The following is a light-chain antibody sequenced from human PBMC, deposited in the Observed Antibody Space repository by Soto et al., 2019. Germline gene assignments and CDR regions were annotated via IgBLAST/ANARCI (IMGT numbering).Light chain of an antibody. Sequence: SVLTQSPGTLSLSPGQGATLSCRASHTIKTNFLARYQQRPGQAPRLLIHAASIRATGTPDRFTGSASGTDFSLSVSRLEREDFAFYYCQQYGTSLTFGGGTRVQIK. CDR2: AAS. V-gene: IGKV3-20*01. CDR1: HTIKTNF. J-gene: IGKJ4*02. CDR3: QQYGTSLT.